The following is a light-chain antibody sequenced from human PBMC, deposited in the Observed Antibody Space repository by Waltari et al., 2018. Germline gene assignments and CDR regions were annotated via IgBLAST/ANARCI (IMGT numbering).Light chain of an antibody. J-gene: IGLJ3*02. CDR1: SSDVGGYTD. V-gene: IGLV2-11*01. CDR3: LSFRRGSTWV. CDR2: DVS. Sequence: QAALTQPPSVSKSLGQSVTISCTGTSSDVGGYTDFSWYQQHPGTAPRLLIYDVSKRPSGVSDRFSGSKSGDTAFLTISGLQPDDEADYYCLSFRRGSTWVFGGGTRLTVL.